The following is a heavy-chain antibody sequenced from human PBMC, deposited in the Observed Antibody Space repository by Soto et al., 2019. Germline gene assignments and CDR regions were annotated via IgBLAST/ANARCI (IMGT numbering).Heavy chain of an antibody. V-gene: IGHV3-30*18. CDR3: AKGLGARHPTDAFDI. Sequence: QVQLVESGGGVVQPGRSLRLSCAASGFTFSSYGMHWVRQAPGKGLEWVAVISYDGSNKYYADSVKGRFTISRDNSKNTLYLQMNSLRAEDTAVYYCAKGLGARHPTDAFDIWGQGTMVTVSS. CDR2: ISYDGSNK. CDR1: GFTFSSYG. J-gene: IGHJ3*02. D-gene: IGHD3-3*01.